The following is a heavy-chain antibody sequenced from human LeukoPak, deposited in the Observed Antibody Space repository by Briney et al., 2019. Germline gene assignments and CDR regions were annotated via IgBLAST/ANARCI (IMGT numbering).Heavy chain of an antibody. CDR2: INPNSGGT. V-gene: IGHV1-2*02. CDR3: ARDKARSGSYYAFDI. CDR1: GYTFTGYH. D-gene: IGHD1-26*01. J-gene: IGHJ3*02. Sequence: ASVKVSCKASGYTFTGYHMHWVRQAPGQGLEWMGWINPNSGGTNYAQKFQGRVTMTRDTSISTAYMELSRLRSDDTAVYYCARDKARSGSYYAFDIWGQGTMVTVSS.